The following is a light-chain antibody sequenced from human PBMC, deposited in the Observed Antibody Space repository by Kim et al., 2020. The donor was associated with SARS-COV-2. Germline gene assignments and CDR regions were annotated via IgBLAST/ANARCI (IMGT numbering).Light chain of an antibody. J-gene: IGKJ1*01. CDR3: QQYNNWRT. CDR2: GAS. CDR1: QSVSSN. V-gene: IGKV3-15*01. Sequence: SVSPRERAALSCRASQSVSSNLAWYQQKPGQAPRLLIYGASTRATGIPARFSGSGSGTEFTLTISSLQSEDFAVYYCQQYNNWRTFGQGTKVEIK.